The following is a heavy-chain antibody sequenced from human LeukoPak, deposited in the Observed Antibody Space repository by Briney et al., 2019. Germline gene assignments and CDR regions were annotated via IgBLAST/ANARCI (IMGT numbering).Heavy chain of an antibody. CDR1: GYTLTELS. V-gene: IGHV1-24*01. J-gene: IGHJ5*02. CDR3: ATARYSSSVDTNWFDP. CDR2: FDPEDGET. Sequence: ASVKVSCKVSGYTLTELSMHWVRQAPGKGLEWMGGFDPEDGETIYAQKFQGRVTMTEDTSTDTAYMELSSLRSEDTAVYYCATARYSSSVDTNWFDPWGQGTLVTVSS. D-gene: IGHD6-6*01.